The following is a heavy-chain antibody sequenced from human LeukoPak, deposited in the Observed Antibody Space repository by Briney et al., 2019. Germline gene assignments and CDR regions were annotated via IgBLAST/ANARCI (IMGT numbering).Heavy chain of an antibody. CDR3: AREAVPSAFDI. V-gene: IGHV3-30-3*01. J-gene: IGHJ3*02. CDR2: IPYDGSNK. Sequence: GRSLRLSCAASGFTFSSYAMHWVRQAPGKGLEWVAVIPYDGSNKYYADSVKGRFTISRDNSKNTLYLQMNSLRAEDTAVYYCAREAVPSAFDIWGQGTMVTVSS. CDR1: GFTFSSYA.